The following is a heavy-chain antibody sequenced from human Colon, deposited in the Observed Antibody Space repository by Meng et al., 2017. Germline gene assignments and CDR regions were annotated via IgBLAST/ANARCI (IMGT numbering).Heavy chain of an antibody. CDR3: ARPRRSGWPNQGMDV. Sequence: GGSLRLSCAASGFTFSTYSITWVRQAPGKGLEWVSSISSNSPYIYYSDSVKGRFTISRDNAKNSVYLQMNSLRAEDTAVYYCARPRRSGWPNQGMDVWGQGNTVNGAS. V-gene: IGHV3-21*01. D-gene: IGHD6-19*01. J-gene: IGHJ6*02. CDR1: GFTFSTYS. CDR2: ISSNSPYI.